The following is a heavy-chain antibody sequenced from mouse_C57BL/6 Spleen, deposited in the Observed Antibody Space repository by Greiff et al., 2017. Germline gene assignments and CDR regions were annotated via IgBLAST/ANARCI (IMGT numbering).Heavy chain of an antibody. J-gene: IGHJ3*01. CDR2: IYPRSGNT. Sequence: VKLMESGAELARPGASVKLSCKASGYTFTSYGISWVKQRTGQGLEWIGEIYPRSGNTYYNEKFKGKATLTADKSSSTAYMELRSLTSEDSAVYFCARQITTVVDPWFAYWGQGTLVTVSA. CDR3: ARQITTVVDPWFAY. V-gene: IGHV1-81*01. CDR1: GYTFTSYG. D-gene: IGHD1-1*01.